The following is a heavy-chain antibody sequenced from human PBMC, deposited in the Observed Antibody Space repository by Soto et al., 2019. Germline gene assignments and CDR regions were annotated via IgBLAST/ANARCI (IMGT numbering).Heavy chain of an antibody. CDR3: ARTPYDYIWGSYRPIYYFDY. CDR1: GGSISSYY. V-gene: IGHV4-59*08. J-gene: IGHJ4*02. CDR2: IYYSGST. D-gene: IGHD3-16*02. Sequence: SETLSLTCTVSGGSISSYYWSWIRQPPGKGLEWIGYIYYSGSTNYNPSLKSRVTISVDTSKNQFSLKLSSVTAADTAVYYCARTPYDYIWGSYRPIYYFDYWGQGTLVTVSS.